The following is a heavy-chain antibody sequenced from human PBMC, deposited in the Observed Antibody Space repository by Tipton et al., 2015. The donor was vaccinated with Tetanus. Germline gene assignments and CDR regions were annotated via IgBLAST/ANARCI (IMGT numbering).Heavy chain of an antibody. CDR2: ISSNGGST. CDR3: AKSTRVRGSYT. CDR1: GFTFSSYA. V-gene: IGHV3-23*01. D-gene: IGHD1-26*01. Sequence: SLRLSCAASGFTFSSYAMSWVRQAPGEGLEYVSAISSNGGSTYYANSVKGRFTISRDNSKNTLYLQMNSLRAEDTAVYYCAKSTRVRGSYTWGQGTLVTVSS. J-gene: IGHJ5*02.